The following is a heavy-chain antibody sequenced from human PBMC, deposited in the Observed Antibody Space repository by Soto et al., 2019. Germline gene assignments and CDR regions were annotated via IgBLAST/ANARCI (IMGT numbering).Heavy chain of an antibody. CDR1: GGTFSSYA. J-gene: IGHJ4*02. V-gene: IGHV1-69*13. CDR2: IIPIFGTA. CDR3: ARELPGSNYYDSSGDFDY. D-gene: IGHD3-22*01. Sequence: SVKVSCKASGGTFSSYAISWVRQAPRQGLEWMGGIIPIFGTANYAQKFQGRVTITADESTSTAYMELSSLRSEDTAVYYCARELPGSNYYDSSGDFDYWGQGTLVTVSS.